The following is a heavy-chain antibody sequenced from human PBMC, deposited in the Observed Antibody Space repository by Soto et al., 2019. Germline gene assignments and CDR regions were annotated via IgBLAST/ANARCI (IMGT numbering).Heavy chain of an antibody. Sequence: QITLNESGPTQVKPRQTLTLTCTFSGFSLTTSGVGVGWIRQSPGKAPEWLALIYWDDDKRYSLSLKNRLTITKDTSKNQVVLTMADLDPADTATYYCAHRVLRTVFGLVTTTAIYFDFWGQGTPVAVSS. D-gene: IGHD3-3*01. CDR3: AHRVLRTVFGLVTTTAIYFDF. CDR2: IYWDDDK. V-gene: IGHV2-5*02. J-gene: IGHJ4*02. CDR1: GFSLTTSGVG.